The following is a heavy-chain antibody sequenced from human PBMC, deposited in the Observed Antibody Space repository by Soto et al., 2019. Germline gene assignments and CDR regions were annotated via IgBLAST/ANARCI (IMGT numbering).Heavy chain of an antibody. CDR2: IYYTGTT. V-gene: IGHV4-59*01. J-gene: IGHJ5*02. Sequence: PSETLSLTCTVSGGSISPYYWSWIRQPPGKGLEWIGYIYYTGTTNYNPSLKSRVTISLDTSKNQFSLRLSSVTAADTAVYYCARDRWLDPWGQGTLVTVSS. CDR1: GGSISPYY. CDR3: ARDRWLDP.